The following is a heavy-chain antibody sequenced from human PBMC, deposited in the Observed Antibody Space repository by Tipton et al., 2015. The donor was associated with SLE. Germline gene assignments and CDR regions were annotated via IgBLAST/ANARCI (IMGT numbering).Heavy chain of an antibody. CDR2: IWFDGSNT. CDR3: ARDRYSGSSWAFAI. Sequence: SLRLSCSASGFTFSTYAMHWVRQAPGKGLDWVAVIWFDGSNTYYADSVKGRFTISRDNSKNTLYLQMDGLRAEDTAVFYCARDRYSGSSWAFAIWGRGTMVTVSS. CDR1: GFTFSTYA. D-gene: IGHD6-6*01. V-gene: IGHV3-33*08. J-gene: IGHJ3*02.